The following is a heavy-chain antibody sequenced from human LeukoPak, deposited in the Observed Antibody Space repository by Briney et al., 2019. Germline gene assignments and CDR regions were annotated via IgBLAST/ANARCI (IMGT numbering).Heavy chain of an antibody. CDR3: ARRGPGNWYFDL. CDR2: VYYSGST. Sequence: KPSETLSLTCTVSGGSISTYYWSWIRQPPGKGLEWIGYVYYSGSTNCSPSLESRVTISVDTSKNQFSLNLSSVTAADTAVYYCARRGPGNWYFDLWGRGTLVTVSS. CDR1: GGSISTYY. J-gene: IGHJ2*01. V-gene: IGHV4-59*08.